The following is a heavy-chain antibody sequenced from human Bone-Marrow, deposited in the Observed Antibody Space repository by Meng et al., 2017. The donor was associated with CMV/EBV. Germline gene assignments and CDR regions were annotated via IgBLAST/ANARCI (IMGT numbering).Heavy chain of an antibody. J-gene: IGHJ6*02. CDR2: IRYDGSNK. V-gene: IGHV3-30*02. D-gene: IGHD2-15*01. Sequence: GESLKISCAASGITFSNYGMHWVRQAPGKGLEWVAFIRYDGSNKYYADSVKGRFTISRDNSKNTLYLQMNSLRAEDTAVYYCAKDRTIVVVDPGSEYYYGMDGWGQGTTVTVSS. CDR1: GITFSNYG. CDR3: AKDRTIVVVDPGSEYYYGMDG.